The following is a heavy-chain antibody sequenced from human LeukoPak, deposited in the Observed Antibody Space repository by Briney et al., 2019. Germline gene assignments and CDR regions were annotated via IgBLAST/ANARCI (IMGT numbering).Heavy chain of an antibody. D-gene: IGHD5-24*01. CDR1: GFTFSSYG. V-gene: IGHV3-33*01. CDR3: ASLRDGYNREY. CDR2: IWYDGSNK. J-gene: IGHJ4*02. Sequence: GRSLRLSCAASGFTFSSYGMHWVRQAPGKGLEWVAVIWYDGSNKYYADSVKGRFTISRDNSKNTLYLQMNSLRAEDTAVYYCASLRDGYNREYWGQGTLVTVSS.